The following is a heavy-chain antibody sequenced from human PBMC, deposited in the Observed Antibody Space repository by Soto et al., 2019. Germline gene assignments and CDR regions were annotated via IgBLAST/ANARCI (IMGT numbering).Heavy chain of an antibody. Sequence: GGSLRLSCAASGFTVSSNYMNWVRQAPGKGLEWVSVISGSDDSTYYADSVKGRFTISRDNSKNTLYLQMNSLRAEDTAVYYCAKRSSSSTFDYWGQGTLVTAPQ. CDR2: ISGSDDST. J-gene: IGHJ4*02. CDR3: AKRSSSSTFDY. V-gene: IGHV3-23*01. CDR1: GFTVSSNY. D-gene: IGHD6-6*01.